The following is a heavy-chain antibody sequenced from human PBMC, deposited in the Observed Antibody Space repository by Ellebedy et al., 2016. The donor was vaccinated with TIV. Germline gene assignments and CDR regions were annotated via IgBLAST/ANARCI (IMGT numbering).Heavy chain of an antibody. CDR3: ARDPAGRTWGAFDL. V-gene: IGHV3-7*03. CDR1: GFSFSNYW. Sequence: PGGSLRLSCVASGFSFSNYWMTWVRQAPGKGLEWVANINQDGSEEQYVDSVKGRFTISRHNAKNSLYLQMSSLRAEDTAVYYCARDPAGRTWGAFDLWGQGTMATVSS. D-gene: IGHD1-1*01. J-gene: IGHJ3*01. CDR2: INQDGSEE.